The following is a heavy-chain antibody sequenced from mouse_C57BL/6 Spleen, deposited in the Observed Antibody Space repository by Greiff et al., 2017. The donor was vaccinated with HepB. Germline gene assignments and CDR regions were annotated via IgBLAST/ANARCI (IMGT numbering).Heavy chain of an antibody. CDR3: ARYPLYYGKDYAMDY. V-gene: IGHV7-3*01. J-gene: IGHJ4*01. D-gene: IGHD1-1*01. Sequence: EVKLMESGGGLVQPGGSLSLSCAASGFTFTDYYMSWVRQPPGKALEWLGFIRNKANGYTTEYSASVKGRCTISRDNSQSILYLQMNALRAEDSATDYCARYPLYYGKDYAMDYWGQGTSVTVSS. CDR1: GFTFTDYY. CDR2: IRNKANGYTT.